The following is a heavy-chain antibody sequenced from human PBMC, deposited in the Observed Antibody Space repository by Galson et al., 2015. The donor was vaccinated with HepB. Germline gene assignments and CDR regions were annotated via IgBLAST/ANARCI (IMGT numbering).Heavy chain of an antibody. CDR1: GGSISNYF. CDR3: ARERGGRELDC. V-gene: IGHV4-4*07. J-gene: IGHJ4*02. D-gene: IGHD1-26*01. Sequence: SETLSLTCTVSGGSISNYFWSWIRQPAGKGLEWIGRIYTSGSTNYNPSLKSRVTLSVNTSKNQFSLRLTFVTAADTAVYYCARERGGRELDCWCQGTLVTVSS. CDR2: IYTSGST.